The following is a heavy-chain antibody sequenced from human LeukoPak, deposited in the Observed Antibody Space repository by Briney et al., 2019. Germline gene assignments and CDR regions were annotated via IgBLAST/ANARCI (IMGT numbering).Heavy chain of an antibody. Sequence: GGSLRLSCAASGFTFSSYWMSWVRQAPGKGLEWVANIKQDGSEKYYVDSVKGRFTISRDNAKNSLYLQMNSLRAEDTAVYYCAREIFGVVTDYCYYGMDVWGQGTTVTVSS. J-gene: IGHJ6*02. CDR3: AREIFGVVTDYCYYGMDV. CDR2: IKQDGSEK. CDR1: GFTFSSYW. D-gene: IGHD3-3*01. V-gene: IGHV3-7*01.